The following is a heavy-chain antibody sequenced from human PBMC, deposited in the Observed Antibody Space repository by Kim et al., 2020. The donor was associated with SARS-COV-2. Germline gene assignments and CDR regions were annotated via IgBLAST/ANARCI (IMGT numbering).Heavy chain of an antibody. Sequence: SETLSLTCTVSGGSISSGGYYWSWIRQHPGKGLEWIGYIYYSGSTYYNPSLKSRVTISVDTSKNQFSLKLSSVTAADTAVYYCARGEYYDSSGWCWGQGTLVTVSS. J-gene: IGHJ4*02. D-gene: IGHD3-22*01. CDR1: GGSISSGGYY. CDR3: ARGEYYDSSGWC. V-gene: IGHV4-31*03. CDR2: IYYSGST.